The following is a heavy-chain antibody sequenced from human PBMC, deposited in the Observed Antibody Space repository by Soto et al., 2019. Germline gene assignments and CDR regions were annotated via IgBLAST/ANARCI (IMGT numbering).Heavy chain of an antibody. V-gene: IGHV4-39*01. D-gene: IGHD3-10*01. CDR3: ARPRVNRWFDP. Sequence: QLQLQESGPGLVKPSETLSLTCTVSGGSISSSSYYWGWIRQPPGKGLEWIGSIYYSGSTYYNPSLKSRVTISVDTSKNQFSLKLSSVTAADTAVYYCARPRVNRWFDPWGQGTLVTVSS. CDR2: IYYSGST. J-gene: IGHJ5*02. CDR1: GGSISSSSYY.